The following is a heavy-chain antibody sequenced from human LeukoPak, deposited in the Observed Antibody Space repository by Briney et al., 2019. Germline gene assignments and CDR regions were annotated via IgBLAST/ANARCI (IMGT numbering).Heavy chain of an antibody. CDR1: GFTFNTYA. J-gene: IGHJ3*02. CDR3: IKVIMFAFDI. D-gene: IGHD3-10*02. CDR2: ITDGGGRT. Sequence: GGSLRLSCAASGFTFNTYAMNWVRQAPGKGLEWVSSITDGGGRTYYADSVKGRFTISRDNSKNTLYLQMNSLRAEDTAVYFCIKVIMFAFDIWGQGTMVTVSS. V-gene: IGHV3-23*01.